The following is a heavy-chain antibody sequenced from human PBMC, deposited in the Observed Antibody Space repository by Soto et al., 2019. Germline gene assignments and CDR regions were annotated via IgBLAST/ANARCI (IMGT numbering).Heavy chain of an antibody. CDR2: ISSSGGSA. V-gene: IGHV3-23*01. D-gene: IGHD6-19*01. CDR1: GFTFRSYA. CDR3: VEEVVWAVAAV. J-gene: IGHJ4*02. Sequence: EVQLLESGGDLVQPGGSLRLSCAASGFTFRSYAMSWVRQTPGKGLEWVSSISSSGGSAYYTDSVKGRFTISRDNSKNTLYLQMNSLRAEDTAIYYSVEEVVWAVAAVWGQGSLVTVSS.